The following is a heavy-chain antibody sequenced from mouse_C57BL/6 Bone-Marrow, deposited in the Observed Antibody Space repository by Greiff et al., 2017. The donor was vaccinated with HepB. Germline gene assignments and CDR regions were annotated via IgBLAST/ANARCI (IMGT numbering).Heavy chain of an antibody. CDR2: IYPRSGNT. V-gene: IGHV1-81*01. J-gene: IGHJ4*01. Sequence: QVQLKESGAELARPGASVKLSCKASGYTFTSYGISWVKQRTGQGLEWIGEIYPRSGNTYYNEKFKGKATLTADKSSSTAYMELRSLTSEDSAVYFCARGSLLYPYYAMDYWGQGTSVTVSS. CDR3: ARGSLLYPYYAMDY. D-gene: IGHD2-12*01. CDR1: GYTFTSYG.